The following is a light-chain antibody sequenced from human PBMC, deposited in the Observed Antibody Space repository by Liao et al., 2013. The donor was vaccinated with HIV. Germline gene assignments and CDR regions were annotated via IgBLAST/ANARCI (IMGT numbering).Light chain of an antibody. V-gene: IGLV3-21*04. CDR2: YNN. Sequence: SYVLTQPPSMSVAPGKTARISCGGYNLGSNSVHWYQQKPGQAPILVIYYNNDRPSGIPERFSGSNSGNTATLIISRVEAGDEADYYCQVWGSGSDPVVFGGGTRLTVL. J-gene: IGLJ2*01. CDR1: NLGSNS. CDR3: QVWGSGSDPVV.